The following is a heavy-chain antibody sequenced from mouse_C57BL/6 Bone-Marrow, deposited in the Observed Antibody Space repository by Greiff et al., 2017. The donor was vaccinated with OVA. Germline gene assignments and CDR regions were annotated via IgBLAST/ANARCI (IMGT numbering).Heavy chain of an antibody. J-gene: IGHJ2*01. CDR1: GFTFSDYG. CDR3: ARTQLGRFDY. Sequence: EVMLVESGGGLVKPGGSLKLSCAASGFTFSDYGMHWVRQAPEKGLEWVAYISSGSSTIYYADTVKGRFTISRDNAKNTLFLQMTSLRSEDTAMYYCARTQLGRFDYWGQGTTLTVSS. CDR2: ISSGSSTI. V-gene: IGHV5-17*01. D-gene: IGHD4-1*02.